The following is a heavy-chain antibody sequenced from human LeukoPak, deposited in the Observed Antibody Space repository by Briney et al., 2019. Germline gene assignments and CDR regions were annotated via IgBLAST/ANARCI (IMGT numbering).Heavy chain of an antibody. Sequence: GGSLRLSCAASGITFSNVWMSWVRQAPGKELEWVGRIKSKSDGETTDYAAPVKGRFTISRDDSKNTLYLQMNSLTTEDTAMYYCATYRWYSDYWGQGVLVTVSS. CDR1: GITFSNVW. D-gene: IGHD1-1*01. V-gene: IGHV3-15*01. CDR2: IKSKSDGETT. CDR3: ATYRWYSDY. J-gene: IGHJ4*02.